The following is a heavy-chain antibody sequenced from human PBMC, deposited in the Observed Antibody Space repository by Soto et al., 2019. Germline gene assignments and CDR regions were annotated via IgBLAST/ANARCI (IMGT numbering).Heavy chain of an antibody. D-gene: IGHD3-3*01. CDR2: ISGSGQTT. J-gene: IGHJ4*02. V-gene: IGHV3-23*01. CDR3: AKATTRGWSSFEK. Sequence: EVQLLESGGGLVQPGGSLRLTCAASGFTFSDYSLNWVRQAPGKGLEWVSYISGSGQTTYYADSVKGRLTVSRDNSKNTLYLQVSSLSVEDSALYYCAKATTRGWSSFEKWGQGTLVTVSS. CDR1: GFTFSDYS.